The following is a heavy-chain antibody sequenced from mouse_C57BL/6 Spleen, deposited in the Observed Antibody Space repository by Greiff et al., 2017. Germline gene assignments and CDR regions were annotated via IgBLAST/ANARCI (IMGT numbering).Heavy chain of an antibody. J-gene: IGHJ2*01. D-gene: IGHD3-2*02. CDR1: GYAFSSYW. V-gene: IGHV1-80*01. CDR2: IYPGDGDT. Sequence: VKLQESGAELVKPGASVKISCKASGYAFSSYWMNWVKQRPGKGLEWIGQIYPGDGDTNYNGKFKGKATLTADKSSSTAYMQLSSLTSEDSAVYFCARVVDSSGYDFDYWGQGTTLTVSS. CDR3: ARVVDSSGYDFDY.